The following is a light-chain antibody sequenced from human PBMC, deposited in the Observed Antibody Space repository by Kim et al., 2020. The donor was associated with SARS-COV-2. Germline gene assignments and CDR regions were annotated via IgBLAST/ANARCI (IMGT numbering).Light chain of an antibody. V-gene: IGKV3-20*01. J-gene: IGKJ4*01. Sequence: SPGERATLSCRPSQSVSSSYLAWYQQKPGQAPRLLIYGASSRATGIPDRFSGSGSGTDFTLTISRLEPEDFAVYYCQQYGSSPLTFGGGTKVDIK. CDR1: QSVSSSY. CDR2: GAS. CDR3: QQYGSSPLT.